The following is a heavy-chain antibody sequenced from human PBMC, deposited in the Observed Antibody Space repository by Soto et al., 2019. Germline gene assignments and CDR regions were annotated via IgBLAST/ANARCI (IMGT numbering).Heavy chain of an antibody. CDR3: ARGPAQLSYFDD. V-gene: IGHV4-59*01. CDR1: GGSISTFY. CDR2: IHYSGST. Sequence: SETLSLTCSVSGGSISTFYWSWIRQPSGKGLGWIGYIHYSGSTTYNPSLKSRVTMSVDTSKNQFSLKLNSVSAADAALYYCARGPAQLSYFDDWGQGTLVTAPQ. D-gene: IGHD1-1*01. J-gene: IGHJ4*02.